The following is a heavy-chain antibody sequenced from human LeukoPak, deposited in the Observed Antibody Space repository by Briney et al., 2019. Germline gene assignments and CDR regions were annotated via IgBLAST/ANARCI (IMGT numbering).Heavy chain of an antibody. V-gene: IGHV3-21*01. CDR3: ARDAAGPPDNYFDY. Sequence: TGGSLRLSCAASGFTFSSYSMNWVRQAPGKGLEWVSCISISSSYIYYADSVKGRFTISRDNAKNSLYLQMNSLRAEDTAVYYCARDAAGPPDNYFDYWGQGTLVTVSS. CDR2: ISISSSYI. J-gene: IGHJ4*02. CDR1: GFTFSSYS. D-gene: IGHD1-14*01.